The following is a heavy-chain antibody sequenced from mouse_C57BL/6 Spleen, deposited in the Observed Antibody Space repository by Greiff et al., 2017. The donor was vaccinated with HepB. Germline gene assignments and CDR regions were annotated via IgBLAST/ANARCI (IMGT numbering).Heavy chain of an antibody. CDR2: IRNKANGYTT. D-gene: IGHD3-3*01. CDR1: GFTFTDYY. Sequence: EVQRVESGGGLVQPGGSLSLSCAASGFTFTDYYMSWVRQPPGKALEWLGFIRNKANGYTTEYSASVKGRFTISRDNSQSILYLQMNALRAEDSATYYCARYGGTRGYFDYWGQGTTLTVSS. V-gene: IGHV7-3*01. CDR3: ARYGGTRGYFDY. J-gene: IGHJ2*01.